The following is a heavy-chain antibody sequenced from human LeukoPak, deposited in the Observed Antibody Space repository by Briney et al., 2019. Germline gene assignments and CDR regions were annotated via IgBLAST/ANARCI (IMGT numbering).Heavy chain of an antibody. CDR3: ARGKEYSRLWVGEPLYFDN. V-gene: IGHV3-53*01. D-gene: IGHD3-10*01. CDR2: IYSGGTT. J-gene: IGHJ4*02. Sequence: AGSLRLSCAASGFIVSNNYMSWVRKPPRKRLEWVSLIYSGGTTYYADTLSGRCTITRDYSKYTIFLQMDSLSVEDTAIYYCARGKEYSRLWVGEPLYFDNWGQGTLVTVSS. CDR1: GFIVSNNY.